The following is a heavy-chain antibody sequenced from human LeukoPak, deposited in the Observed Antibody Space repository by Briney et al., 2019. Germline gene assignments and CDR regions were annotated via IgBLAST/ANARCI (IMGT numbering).Heavy chain of an antibody. Sequence: SETLSLTCTVSGGSISSSSYYWGWIRQPPGKGLEWIGSIYYSGSTYYNPSLKSRVTISVDTSKNQFSLKLSSVTAADTAVYYCARSFWDYGSGSYFPSYFDYWGQGTLVTVSS. CDR1: GGSISSSSYY. J-gene: IGHJ4*02. CDR2: IYYSGST. V-gene: IGHV4-39*01. D-gene: IGHD3-10*01. CDR3: ARSFWDYGSGSYFPSYFDY.